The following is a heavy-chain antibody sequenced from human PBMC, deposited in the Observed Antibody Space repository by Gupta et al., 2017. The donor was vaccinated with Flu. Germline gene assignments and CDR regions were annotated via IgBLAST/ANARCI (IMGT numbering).Heavy chain of an antibody. J-gene: IGHJ6*02. CDR3: ARAAGYYYYGMDV. CDR1: GFTFSSYD. V-gene: IGHV3-13*04. Sequence: EVQLVESGGGLVQPGGSLRISCAASGFTFSSYDMHWVRQATGKVLEWVSAIGTAGDTYYPGSVKGRFTISRENAKNSLYLQMNSLRAGDTAVYYWARAAGYYYYGMDVWGQGTTVTVSS. CDR2: IGTAGDT.